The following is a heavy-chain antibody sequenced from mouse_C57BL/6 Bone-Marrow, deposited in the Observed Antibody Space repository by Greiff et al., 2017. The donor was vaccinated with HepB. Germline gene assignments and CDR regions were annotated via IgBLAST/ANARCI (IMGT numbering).Heavy chain of an antibody. Sequence: EVKVVESGGGLVKPGGSLKLSCAASGFTFSDYGMHWVRQAPEKGLEWVAYISSGSSTIYYADTVKGRFTIARDKAKNTLFLQMTSLRSEDTARYYCARPNSHYYGSSYYFDYWGKGTTLTVSS. CDR1: GFTFSDYG. CDR2: ISSGSSTI. J-gene: IGHJ2*01. V-gene: IGHV5-17*01. D-gene: IGHD1-1*01. CDR3: ARPNSHYYGSSYYFDY.